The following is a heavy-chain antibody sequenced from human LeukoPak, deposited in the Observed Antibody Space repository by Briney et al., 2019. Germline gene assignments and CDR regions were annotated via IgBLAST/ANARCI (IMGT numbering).Heavy chain of an antibody. J-gene: IGHJ4*02. V-gene: IGHV4-31*03. CDR1: GGSITSGGYY. Sequence: SETLSLTRPVPGGSITSGGYYWRWIRQHPGKGLAWIGIIYYSGSTHYNPSLKSRATISADTSKNQFSLKLSSVTAADTAVYYCARGRYRNEDYFDYWGQGTLVTVSS. CDR2: IYYSGST. CDR3: ARGRYRNEDYFDY. D-gene: IGHD3-16*02.